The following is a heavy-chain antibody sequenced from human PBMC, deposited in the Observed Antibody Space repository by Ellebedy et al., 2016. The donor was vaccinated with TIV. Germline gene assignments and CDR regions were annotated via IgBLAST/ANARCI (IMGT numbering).Heavy chain of an antibody. V-gene: IGHV3-30-3*01. CDR1: GFTFSSYA. CDR2: ISYDGSNK. CDR3: AREPTVTTLDY. Sequence: GESLKISCAASGFTFSSYAMHWVRQAPGKGLEWVAVISYDGSNKYYADSVKGRFTISRDNSKNTLYLQMNSLRAEDTAVYYCAREPTVTTLDYWGQGTLVTVSS. D-gene: IGHD4-17*01. J-gene: IGHJ4*02.